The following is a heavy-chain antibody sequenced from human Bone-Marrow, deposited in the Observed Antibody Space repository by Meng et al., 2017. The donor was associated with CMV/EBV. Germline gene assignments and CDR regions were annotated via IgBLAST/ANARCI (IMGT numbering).Heavy chain of an antibody. D-gene: IGHD3-10*01. J-gene: IGHJ4*02. CDR3: ARGYYGSGSPIY. CDR2: IIPILGIA. CDR1: GGTFSSYT. V-gene: IGHV1-69*02. Sequence: LVKVSCKASGGTFSSYTISWVRQAPGQGLEWMGRIIPILGIANYAQKFQGRVTITADKSTSTAYMELSSLGSEDTAVYYCARGYYGSGSPIYWGQGTLVTVSS.